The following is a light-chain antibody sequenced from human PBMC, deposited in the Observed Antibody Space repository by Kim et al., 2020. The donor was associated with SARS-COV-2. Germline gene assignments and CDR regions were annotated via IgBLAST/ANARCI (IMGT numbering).Light chain of an antibody. J-gene: IGKJ2*01. CDR3: QQRSNWPRLYT. V-gene: IGKV3-11*01. Sequence: PGERATLSCRASQSVSSYLAWYQQKPGQAPRLLIYDASNRATGIPARFSGSGSGTDFTLTISSLEPEDFAVYYCQQRSNWPRLYTFGQGTKLEI. CDR2: DAS. CDR1: QSVSSY.